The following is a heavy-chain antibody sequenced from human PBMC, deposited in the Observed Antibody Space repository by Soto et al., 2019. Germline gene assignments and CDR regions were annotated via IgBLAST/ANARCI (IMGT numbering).Heavy chain of an antibody. J-gene: IGHJ6*02. V-gene: IGHV4-59*08. CDR2: IYYSGST. CDR3: AGIVLDSYYYYYGMDV. Sequence: QVQLQESGPGLVKPSETLSLTCTVSGGSISSYYWSWIRQPPGKGLEWIGYIYYSGSTNYNPSLKSRVTISVDTSKNQFSLKLSSVTAADTAVYYCAGIVLDSYYYYYGMDVWGQGTTVTVSS. CDR1: GGSISSYY. D-gene: IGHD3-9*01.